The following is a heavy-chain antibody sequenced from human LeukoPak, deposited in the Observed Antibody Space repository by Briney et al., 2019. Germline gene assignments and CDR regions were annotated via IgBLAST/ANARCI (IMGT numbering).Heavy chain of an antibody. J-gene: IGHJ4*02. Sequence: GGSLRLSCAASGFTFSDYYMSWVRQAPGKGLEWVSGISWNSGSIGYADSVKGRFTISRDNAKNSLYLQMNSLRAEDTALYYCAKDSWTTGTTDPIDYWGQGTLVTVSS. V-gene: IGHV3-9*01. CDR3: AKDSWTTGTTDPIDY. D-gene: IGHD1-1*01. CDR1: GFTFSDYY. CDR2: ISWNSGSI.